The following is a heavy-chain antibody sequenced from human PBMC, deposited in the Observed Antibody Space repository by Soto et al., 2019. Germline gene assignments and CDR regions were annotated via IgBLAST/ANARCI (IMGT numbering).Heavy chain of an antibody. CDR3: ARVRYDGYFDY. CDR1: GYSISSGYY. Sequence: PSETLSLTCAVSGYSISSGYYWGWIRQPPGKGLEWIGSIYHSGSTYYNPSLKSRVTISVDTSKNQFSLKLSSVTAADTAVYYCARVRYDGYFDYWGQGXLVTAPQ. D-gene: IGHD3-16*02. J-gene: IGHJ4*02. V-gene: IGHV4-38-2*01. CDR2: IYHSGST.